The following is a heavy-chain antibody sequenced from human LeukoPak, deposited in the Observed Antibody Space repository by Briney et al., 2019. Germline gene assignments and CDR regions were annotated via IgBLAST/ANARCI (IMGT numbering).Heavy chain of an antibody. CDR3: AREYAFYDSSGYYYGGFDY. CDR2: IYTSGST. J-gene: IGHJ4*02. Sequence: SETLSLTCTVSGGSISSYYWSWIRQPAGKGLEWIGRIYTSGSTNYNPSLKSRVTTSVDTSKNQFSLKLSSVTAADTAVYYCAREYAFYDSSGYYYGGFDYWGQGTLVTVSS. D-gene: IGHD3-22*01. CDR1: GGSISSYY. V-gene: IGHV4-4*07.